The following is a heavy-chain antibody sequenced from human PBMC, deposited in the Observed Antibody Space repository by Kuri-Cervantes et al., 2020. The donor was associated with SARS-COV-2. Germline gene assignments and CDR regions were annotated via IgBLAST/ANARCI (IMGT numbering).Heavy chain of an antibody. Sequence: GGFLRFSCASPGFPFSSYSMNWVRQSPGKGLEWVSYISRSSSTLSYADSVKGRFTISRDNAKNSLYLQMNSLRDEDTAVYYCARDAYSRSWYYYYYGMDVWGQGTTVTVSS. D-gene: IGHD6-13*01. CDR1: GFPFSSYS. CDR3: ARDAYSRSWYYYYYGMDV. V-gene: IGHV3-48*02. CDR2: ISRSSSTL. J-gene: IGHJ6*02.